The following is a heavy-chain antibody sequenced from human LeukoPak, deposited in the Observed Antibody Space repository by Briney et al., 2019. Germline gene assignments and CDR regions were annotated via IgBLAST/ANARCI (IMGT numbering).Heavy chain of an antibody. CDR2: IIPILGIA. CDR1: GGTFSSYA. Sequence: GASVKVSCKASGGTFSSYAISWVRQAPGQGLEWMGGIIPILGIANYAQKFQGRVTITADKSTSTAYMELSSLRSEDTAVYYCASPKTPGAFDIWGQGTMVTVSS. CDR3: ASPKTPGAFDI. J-gene: IGHJ3*02. V-gene: IGHV1-69*10.